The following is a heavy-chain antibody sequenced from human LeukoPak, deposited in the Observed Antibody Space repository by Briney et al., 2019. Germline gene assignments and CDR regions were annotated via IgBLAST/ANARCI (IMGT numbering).Heavy chain of an antibody. CDR2: IYPGGSDT. D-gene: IGHD3-10*01. Sequence: GESLKISCKGSGYSFTSYWIGWVRQMPGKGLEWMGIIYPGGSDTRYSPSFQGQVTISADKSISTAYLQWSSLKASDTAMYYCARQAGSGSYRHYYYGMDVWGKGTTVTVSS. V-gene: IGHV5-51*01. CDR1: GYSFTSYW. J-gene: IGHJ6*04. CDR3: ARQAGSGSYRHYYYGMDV.